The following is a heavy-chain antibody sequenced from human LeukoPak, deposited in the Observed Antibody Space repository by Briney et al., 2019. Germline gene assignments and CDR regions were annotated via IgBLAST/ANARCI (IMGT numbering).Heavy chain of an antibody. V-gene: IGHV3-30-3*01. CDR2: ISYDGSNK. CDR3: VRGGGYCSSTSCYDFDY. D-gene: IGHD2-2*01. CDR1: GFTFSSYA. Sequence: GGSLRLSCAASGFTFSSYAMHWVRQAPGKGLEWVAVISYDGSNKYYADSVKGRFTISRDNSKNTLYLQMNSLRAEDTAVYYCVRGGGYCSSTSCYDFDYWGQGTLVTVSS. J-gene: IGHJ4*02.